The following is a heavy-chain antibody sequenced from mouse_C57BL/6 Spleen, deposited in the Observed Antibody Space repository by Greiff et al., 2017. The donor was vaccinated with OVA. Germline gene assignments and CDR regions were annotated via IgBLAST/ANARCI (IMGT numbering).Heavy chain of an antibody. J-gene: IGHJ4*01. CDR2: IDPSDSEP. D-gene: IGHD3-2*02. Sequence: QVQLKQPGAELVRPGSSVKLSCKASGYTFTSYWMHWVKQRPIQGLEWIGNIDPSDSEPHYNQKFKDKATLTVDKSSSTAYMQLSSLTSEDSAVYYCARYSSGYAMDYWGQGTSVTVSS. CDR3: ARYSSGYAMDY. CDR1: GYTFTSYW. V-gene: IGHV1-52*01.